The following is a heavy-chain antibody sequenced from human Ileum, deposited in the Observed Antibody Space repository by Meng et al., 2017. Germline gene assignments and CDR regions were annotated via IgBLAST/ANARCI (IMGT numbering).Heavy chain of an antibody. CDR3: ARDCSGGGCFDP. J-gene: IGHJ5*02. Sequence: QVHLVRSGAEVKSPGSSVTVSCNASGGAFSSSAIGWLRQAPGRGLEWMGGIIPILNASTYAQNFKGRVTLSADMSTTTVYMELSSLTSDDTAVYFCARDCSGGGCFDPWGQGTLVTVSS. CDR1: GGAFSSSA. CDR2: IIPILNAS. V-gene: IGHV1-69*10. D-gene: IGHD2-15*01.